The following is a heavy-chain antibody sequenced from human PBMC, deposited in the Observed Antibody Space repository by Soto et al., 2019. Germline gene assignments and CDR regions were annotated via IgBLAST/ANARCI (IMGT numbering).Heavy chain of an antibody. CDR3: TTDSYFTLKLVRFDY. J-gene: IGHJ4*01. D-gene: IGHD3-22*01. Sequence: GGSLRLSCAASGFTFSVFHMAWVRQAPGKRLEWVSRLSGSGGSTYYADSVKGRFTISRDNSKNTLFLQMNSLKTEDTAVYYCTTDSYFTLKLVRFDYWGLGTLVTVSS. CDR1: GFTFSVFH. V-gene: IGHV3-23*01. CDR2: LSGSGGST.